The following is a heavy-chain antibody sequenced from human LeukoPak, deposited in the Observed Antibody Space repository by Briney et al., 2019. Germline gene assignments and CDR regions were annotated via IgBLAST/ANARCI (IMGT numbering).Heavy chain of an antibody. Sequence: SETXSLTCAVYGGSFSGYYWTWIRQPPGKGVEGIGEINHSGSINYNPSLTSPVTISVHTSKNQFSLTLSSVTAADTAVYYCARGDYGNQRSNNWFDPWGQGTLVTVSS. D-gene: IGHD4-11*01. CDR2: INHSGSI. CDR1: GGSFSGYY. CDR3: ARGDYGNQRSNNWFDP. J-gene: IGHJ5*02. V-gene: IGHV4-34*01.